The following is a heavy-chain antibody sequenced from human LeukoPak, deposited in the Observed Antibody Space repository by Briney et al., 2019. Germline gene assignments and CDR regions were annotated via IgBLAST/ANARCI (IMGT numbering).Heavy chain of an antibody. V-gene: IGHV4-61*02. J-gene: IGHJ6*03. D-gene: IGHD5-12*01. CDR1: GGSISSGSFY. CDR3: ARASLSGYDYYYYMDV. CDR2: IYTSGST. Sequence: PPQTLSLTCTVSGGSISSGSFYCSWIRQPAGKGLEWIGRIYTSGSTNYNPSLKSRVTISVDTSNNQFSLKLSSVPAADTAVYYCARASLSGYDYYYYMDVWGKGTTVTISS.